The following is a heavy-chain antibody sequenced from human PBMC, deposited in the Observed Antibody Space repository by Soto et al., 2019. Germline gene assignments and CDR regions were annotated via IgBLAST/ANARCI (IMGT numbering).Heavy chain of an antibody. CDR2: IKTNIDGWAT. CDR3: TTGRGGSAYVPGAY. CDR1: GFSFTSAW. V-gene: IGHV3-15*07. D-gene: IGHD5-12*01. J-gene: IGHJ4*02. Sequence: EVQLVESGGGLVKPGGSLRLSCAASGFSFTSAWMNWVRQIPGKGLEWVGRIKTNIDGWATDYSAPVKGRFTISRDDANDTVYLQMNSLKTEDTAVYYCTTGRGGSAYVPGAYWGQGALVTVSS.